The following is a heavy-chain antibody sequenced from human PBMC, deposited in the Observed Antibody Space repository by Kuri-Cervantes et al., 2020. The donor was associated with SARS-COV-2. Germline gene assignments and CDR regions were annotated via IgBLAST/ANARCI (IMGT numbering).Heavy chain of an antibody. CDR3: ARSVRYFDWLLSYYYYYYVDV. J-gene: IGHJ6*03. Sequence: GESLKISCAASGFTFSSYWMSWVRQAPGKGLEWVANIKQDGSEKYYVDSVKGRFTISRDNAKNSLYLQMNSLRAEDTAVYYCARSVRYFDWLLSYYYYYYVDVWGKGTTVTVSS. CDR2: IKQDGSEK. V-gene: IGHV3-7*02. D-gene: IGHD3-9*01. CDR1: GFTFSSYW.